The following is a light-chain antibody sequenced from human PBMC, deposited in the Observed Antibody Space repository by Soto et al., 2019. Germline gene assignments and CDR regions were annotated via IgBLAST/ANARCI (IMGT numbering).Light chain of an antibody. CDR1: SSDVGGYKY. CDR2: DVA. CDR3: SSYTSTSTVVV. V-gene: IGLV2-14*03. Sequence: QSALTQPASVSGSPGRSITISCTGTSSDVGGYKYVSWYQQHPGKAPKLLIYDVANRPSGVSDRFSGSKSGNTASLIISGIQAEDEADYYCSSYTSTSTVVVFGGGTKLTVL. J-gene: IGLJ2*01.